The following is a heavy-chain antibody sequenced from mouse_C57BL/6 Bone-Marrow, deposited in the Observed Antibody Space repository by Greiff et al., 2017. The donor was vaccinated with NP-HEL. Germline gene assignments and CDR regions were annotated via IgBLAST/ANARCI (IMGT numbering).Heavy chain of an antibody. CDR1: GYTFTSYW. CDR2: IDPSDSYT. D-gene: IGHD2-3*01. Sequence: QVQLQQPGAELVMPGASVKLSCKASGYTFTSYWMHWVKQRPGQGLEWIGEIDPSDSYTNYNQKFKGKSTLTVDKSSSTAYMRLSSLTSEDSAVYYCARGGYYDYWGQGTTLTVSS. J-gene: IGHJ2*01. V-gene: IGHV1-69*01. CDR3: ARGGYYDY.